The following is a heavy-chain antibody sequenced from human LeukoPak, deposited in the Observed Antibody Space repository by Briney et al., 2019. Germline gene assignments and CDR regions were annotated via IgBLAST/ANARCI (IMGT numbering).Heavy chain of an antibody. D-gene: IGHD4/OR15-4a*01. CDR3: ARRAGAYSHPYDY. J-gene: IGHJ4*02. V-gene: IGHV3-21*06. Sequence: GGSLRLSCAASGFTVSSYGMNWVRQPPGKGLEWVSSITSISSSINYADSVKGRFTISRDNAKNSIYVQMKSLRAEDTAVYYCARRAGAYSHPYDYWGQGTLVTVSS. CDR2: ITSISSSI. CDR1: GFTVSSYG.